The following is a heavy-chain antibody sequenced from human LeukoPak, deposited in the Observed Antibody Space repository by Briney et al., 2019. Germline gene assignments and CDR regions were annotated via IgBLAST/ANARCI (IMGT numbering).Heavy chain of an antibody. CDR3: ARVEAARSFVLDY. D-gene: IGHD6-6*01. CDR2: VSADGSNK. CDR1: GFTFSDYG. J-gene: IGHJ4*02. Sequence: GGSLRLSCEASGFTFSDYGMHWVRQAPGKGLEWVAVVSADGSNKQYADSVKGRFTISRDNSKNTLYLQMGSLRAEDMAVYYCARVEAARSFVLDYWGQGTLVTVSS. V-gene: IGHV3-30*03.